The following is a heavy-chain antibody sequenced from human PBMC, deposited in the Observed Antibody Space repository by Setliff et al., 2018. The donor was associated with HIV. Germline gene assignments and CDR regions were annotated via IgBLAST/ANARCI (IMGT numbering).Heavy chain of an antibody. V-gene: IGHV4-34*01. CDR3: AWGSRSPLVNKFRVTPAFDY. J-gene: IGHJ4*01. CDR2: ISHSGST. CDR1: GGSFSGHY. Sequence: SETLSLTCAVYGGSFSGHYWSWIRQTPGKGLEWIGDISHSGSTNYNPSLKSRVTISVDTSKNQFSLRLTSVTAADTAVYFCAWGSRSPLVNKFRVTPAFDYWGQGALVTVSS. D-gene: IGHD2-21*02.